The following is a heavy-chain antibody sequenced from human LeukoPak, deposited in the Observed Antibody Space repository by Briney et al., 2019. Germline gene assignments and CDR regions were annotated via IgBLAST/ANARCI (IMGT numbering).Heavy chain of an antibody. J-gene: IGHJ6*03. CDR1: GGSFSGYY. D-gene: IGHD6-13*01. CDR2: INHSGTT. Sequence: SETLSLTCAVYGGSFSGYYWSWLRQPPGKGLEWIGEINHSGTTNYNPSLKSRVTISVDTSKNQFSLKLSSVTAADTAVYFCARRGISQGYYMDVWGKGTTVTISS. CDR3: ARRGISQGYYMDV. V-gene: IGHV4-34*01.